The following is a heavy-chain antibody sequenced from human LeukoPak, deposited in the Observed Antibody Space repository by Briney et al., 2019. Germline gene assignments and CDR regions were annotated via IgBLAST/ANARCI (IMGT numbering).Heavy chain of an antibody. CDR2: ISDSGGST. CDR3: ANCRTSNTITPYNY. CDR1: GFTFSNYA. D-gene: IGHD5-24*01. Sequence: GGSLRLSCAASGFTFSNYAMSWVRQAPGKGLEWVSVISDSGGSTYYADSVKGRFTISRDNSKNTPYLQMNSLGAEDTAVYYCANCRTSNTITPYNYWGQGTLVTVSS. J-gene: IGHJ4*02. V-gene: IGHV3-23*01.